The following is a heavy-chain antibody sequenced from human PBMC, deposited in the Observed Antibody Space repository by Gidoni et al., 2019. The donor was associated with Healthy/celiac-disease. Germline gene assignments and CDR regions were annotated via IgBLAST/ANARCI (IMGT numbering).Heavy chain of an antibody. CDR3: ARDDRLGYNDHFDY. J-gene: IGHJ4*02. D-gene: IGHD5-12*01. Sequence: EVQLVESGGGLVKPGGSLRLSCAASGFTFSSYSMNWVRQAPGKGLEWVSSISSSSSYIYYADSVKGRFTISRDNAKNSLYLQMNSLRAEDTAVYYCARDDRLGYNDHFDYWGQGTLVTVSS. CDR2: ISSSSSYI. CDR1: GFTFSSYS. V-gene: IGHV3-21*01.